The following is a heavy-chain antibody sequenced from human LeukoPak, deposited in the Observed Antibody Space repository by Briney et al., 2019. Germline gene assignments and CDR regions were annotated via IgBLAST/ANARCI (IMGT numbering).Heavy chain of an antibody. CDR2: INHSGST. D-gene: IGHD2-15*01. V-gene: IGHV4-39*07. J-gene: IGHJ6*03. Sequence: SETLSLTCTVSGGSISSSSYYWGWIRQPPGKGLEWIGEINHSGSTNYNPSHKSRVTISVDTSKNQFSLKLSSVTAADTAVYYCVARGYCSGGSCYPRYWYYYMDVWGKGTTVTVSS. CDR3: VARGYCSGGSCYPRYWYYYMDV. CDR1: GGSISSSSYY.